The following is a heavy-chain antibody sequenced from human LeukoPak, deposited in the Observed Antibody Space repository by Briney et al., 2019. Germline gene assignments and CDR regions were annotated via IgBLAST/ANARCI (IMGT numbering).Heavy chain of an antibody. CDR3: ARVYDFWSGYYDWFDP. CDR1: GYTFTSYD. J-gene: IGHJ5*02. D-gene: IGHD3-3*01. CDR2: MNPNSGNT. V-gene: IGHV1-8*01. Sequence: ASVKVSCKASGYTFTSYDINWVRQATGQGLEWMGWMNPNSGNTGYAQKFQGRATMTRNTSISTAYMELSSLRSEDTAVYYCARVYDFWSGYYDWFDPWGQGTLVTVSS.